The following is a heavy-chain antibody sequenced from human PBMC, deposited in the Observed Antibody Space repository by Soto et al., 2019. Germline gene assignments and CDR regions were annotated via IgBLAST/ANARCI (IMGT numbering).Heavy chain of an antibody. CDR3: ARGGGYCSGGSCYSGYYFDY. D-gene: IGHD2-15*01. CDR2: IWYDGSNK. V-gene: IGHV3-33*01. CDR1: GFTFSSYG. Sequence: QVQLVESGGGVVQPGRSLRLSCAASGFTFSSYGMHWVRQAPGKGLEWVAVIWYDGSNKYYADSVKGRFTISRDNSKNPLYLQMNSLRAEDTAVYYCARGGGYCSGGSCYSGYYFDYWGQGTLVTVSS. J-gene: IGHJ4*02.